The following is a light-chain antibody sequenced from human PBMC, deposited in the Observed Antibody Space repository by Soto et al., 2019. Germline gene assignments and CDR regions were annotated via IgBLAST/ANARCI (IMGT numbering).Light chain of an antibody. J-gene: IGLJ1*01. CDR2: EVT. CDR3: SSSTSTTTLDV. Sequence: QSVLTQPASVSGSPGQPLTISCAGTSSDVGGYNYVSWYQQHPGKAPKLIIYEVTNRPSGVSNRFSGSKSGNTASLTISGLQAEDEADYYCSSSTSTTTLDVFGTGTKLTVL. V-gene: IGLV2-14*01. CDR1: SSDVGGYNY.